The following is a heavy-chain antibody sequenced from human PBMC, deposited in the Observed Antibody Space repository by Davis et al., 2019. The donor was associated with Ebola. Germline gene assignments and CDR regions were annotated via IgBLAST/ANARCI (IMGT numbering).Heavy chain of an antibody. Sequence: GESLKISCAASGFTFSTYWMHWVRQVPGKGLVWVSRTNEDGTTTNNADSVRGRFSISRDNAKNTLYLQMNSLRAEDTAIYYCARDLCCMDDYWGPGTLVTVSS. J-gene: IGHJ4*02. CDR1: GFTFSTYW. CDR2: TNEDGTTT. V-gene: IGHV3-74*01. CDR3: ARDLCCMDDY.